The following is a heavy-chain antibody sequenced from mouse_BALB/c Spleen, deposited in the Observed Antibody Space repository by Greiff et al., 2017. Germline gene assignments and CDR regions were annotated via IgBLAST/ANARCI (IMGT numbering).Heavy chain of an antibody. J-gene: IGHJ4*01. CDR3: AKQRIYYGPPGAMDY. V-gene: IGHV2-6-5*01. CDR1: GFSLTDYG. Sequence: QVQLQQSGPGLVAPSQSLSITCTVSGFSLTDYGVSWIRQPPGKGLEWLGVIWGGGSTYYTSALKSRLSISKDNSKSQVFLKMNSLQTDDTAMYYWAKQRIYYGPPGAMDYWGQGTSVTVSS. CDR2: IWGGGST. D-gene: IGHD2-1*01.